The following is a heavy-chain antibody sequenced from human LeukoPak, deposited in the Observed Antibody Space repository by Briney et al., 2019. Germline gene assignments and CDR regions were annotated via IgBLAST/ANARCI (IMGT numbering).Heavy chain of an antibody. Sequence: GESLKISCKGSGYSFTSYWIGWVRQMPGKGLEWMGIIYPGDSDTRYSPSFQGQVTISADKSISTAYLQWSSLKASDTAMYYCARLGSLEYQLLFLPHYFDYWGQGTLVTVSS. CDR2: IYPGDSDT. V-gene: IGHV5-51*01. J-gene: IGHJ4*02. D-gene: IGHD2-2*01. CDR1: GYSFTSYW. CDR3: ARLGSLEYQLLFLPHYFDY.